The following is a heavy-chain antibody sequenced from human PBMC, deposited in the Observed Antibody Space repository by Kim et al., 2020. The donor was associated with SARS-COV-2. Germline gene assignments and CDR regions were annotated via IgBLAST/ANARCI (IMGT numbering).Heavy chain of an antibody. CDR3: ARDGERIQPSGMDV. J-gene: IGHJ6*02. V-gene: IGHV1-46*01. Sequence: ARAFDGRITMTRDTSTSTLYMELRSLRSEDTAVYYCARDGERIQPSGMDVWGRGTMVTVAS. D-gene: IGHD1-1*01.